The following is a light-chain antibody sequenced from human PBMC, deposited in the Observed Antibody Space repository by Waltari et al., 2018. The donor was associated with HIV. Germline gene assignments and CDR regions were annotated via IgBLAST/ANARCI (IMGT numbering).Light chain of an antibody. Sequence: QSALTQPPSASGSPGQSVTISCTRSSRDVGSHNFFSWYKQHPGQAPKLLIFAVSKRPSGVPDRFSGSKSGNTASLTVSGLQPEDEADYYCSSYAGSNNLLFGGGTKLTVL. J-gene: IGLJ2*01. CDR1: SRDVGSHNF. CDR3: SSYAGSNNLL. CDR2: AVS. V-gene: IGLV2-8*01.